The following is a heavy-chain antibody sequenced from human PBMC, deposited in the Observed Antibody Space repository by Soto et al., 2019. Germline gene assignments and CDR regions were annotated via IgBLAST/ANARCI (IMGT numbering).Heavy chain of an antibody. CDR3: ARYITYYDILTGTNWFDP. J-gene: IGHJ5*02. D-gene: IGHD3-9*01. CDR1: GGSIDSGDYY. CDR2: IDNSGST. V-gene: IGHV4-30-4*01. Sequence: QVQLQESGPGLVKPSQTLSLTCTVSGGSIDSGDYYWSWIRQPPGKGLEWIGYIDNSGSTYYKPSLKSRVTMSVDMSKNQFSLKLTSVSAADTAVYYCARYITYYDILTGTNWFDPWGQGTLVTVSS.